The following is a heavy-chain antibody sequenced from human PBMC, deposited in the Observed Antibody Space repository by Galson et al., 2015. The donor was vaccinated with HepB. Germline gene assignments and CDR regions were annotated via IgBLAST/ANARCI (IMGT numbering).Heavy chain of an antibody. D-gene: IGHD3-10*01. CDR3: ARPSGRYNLYAMDV. CDR1: GGTFGNYA. V-gene: IGHV1-69*13. CDR2: IIPIFGTA. J-gene: IGHJ6*02. Sequence: SVKVSCKASGGTFGNYAISWVRQAPGQGLEWMGGIIPIFGTANYVQKFQGRVTISADELTSTAYMELSSLRSEDTAVYYCARPSGRYNLYAMDVWGQGTTVTVSS.